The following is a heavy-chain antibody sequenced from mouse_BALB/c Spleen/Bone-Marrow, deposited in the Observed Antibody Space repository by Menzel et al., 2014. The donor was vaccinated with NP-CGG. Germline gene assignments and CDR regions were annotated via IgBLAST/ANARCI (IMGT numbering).Heavy chain of an antibody. V-gene: IGHV5-17*02. D-gene: IGHD4-1*01. J-gene: IGHJ2*01. CDR2: ISSVSSTI. CDR3: TRGGNWDDFDY. CDR1: GFTFSSFG. Sequence: EVMLVESGGGLVQPGGSRKLSCAASGFTFSSFGMHWVRQAPEKGLEWVAYISSVSSTIYYADTVKGRFTISRDNPKNTLFLQMTSLRSEDTAMYYCTRGGNWDDFDYWGQGTTPTVSS.